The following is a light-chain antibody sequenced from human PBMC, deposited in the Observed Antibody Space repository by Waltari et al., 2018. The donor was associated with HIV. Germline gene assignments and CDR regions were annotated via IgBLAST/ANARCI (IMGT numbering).Light chain of an antibody. CDR3: CSFANPNFL. J-gene: IGLJ1*01. V-gene: IGLV2-23*02. Sequence: QSALTQPASVSGSPGQSFTISCTGRSRDVGTYNYISWYQQHPGTVPKLIIYDVKERPSGVSDRFSGSKSGTTASLTISGLQAEDEADYYCCSFANPNFLFGSGTKVTVL. CDR1: SRDVGTYNY. CDR2: DVK.